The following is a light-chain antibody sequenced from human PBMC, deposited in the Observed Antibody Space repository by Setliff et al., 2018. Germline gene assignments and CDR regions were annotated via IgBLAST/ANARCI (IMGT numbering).Light chain of an antibody. J-gene: IGLJ1*01. CDR2: DVT. CDR3: SSYKSDSPYV. V-gene: IGLV2-14*03. CDR1: SSNVGVFNY. Sequence: QSALTQPASVSGSPGQSITISCTGTSSNVGVFNYFSWYQQHPGKAPKLMSYDVTSPPAGVSNRFSGSKSGNTASLTISGLQVEDEADYYCSSYKSDSPYVFGTGTKVTVL.